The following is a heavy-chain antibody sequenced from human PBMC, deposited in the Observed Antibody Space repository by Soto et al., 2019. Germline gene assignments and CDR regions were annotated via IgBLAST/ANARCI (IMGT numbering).Heavy chain of an antibody. J-gene: IGHJ6*03. Sequence: QVTLKESGPVLVKPTETLTLTCTVSGFSLSNARMGVSWIRQPPGKALEWLAHIFSNDEKSYSTSLKSRLTISNDPSKSQAVLTMTNIAPVDTATYYCARIIGGYSGYDYRTGPYYYCSMGVWGKGTTVTVSS. V-gene: IGHV2-26*01. CDR2: IFSNDEK. CDR3: ARIIGGYSGYDYRTGPYYYCSMGV. D-gene: IGHD5-12*01. CDR1: GFSLSNARMG.